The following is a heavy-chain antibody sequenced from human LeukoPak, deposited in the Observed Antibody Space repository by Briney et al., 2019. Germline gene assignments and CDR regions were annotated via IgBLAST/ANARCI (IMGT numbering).Heavy chain of an antibody. CDR1: GFTFSSYA. D-gene: IGHD1-26*01. CDR2: ISYDGSNK. J-gene: IGHJ4*02. CDR3: ARGMYSGSYTGYFDY. Sequence: GGSLRLSCAASGFTFSSYAMSWVRQAPGKGLEWVAVISYDGSNKYYADSVKGRFTISRDNSKSTLYLQTNSLRAEDTAVYYCARGMYSGSYTGYFDYWGQGTLVTVSS. V-gene: IGHV3-30-3*01.